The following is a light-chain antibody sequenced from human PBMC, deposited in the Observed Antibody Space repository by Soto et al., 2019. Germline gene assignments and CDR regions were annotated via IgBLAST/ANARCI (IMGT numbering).Light chain of an antibody. Sequence: EIVLTQSPATLSVSTGERATLSCRASQSVSSNLAWYQQKPGQAPRLLIYGASTRATGIPARFSGSGSGTDFTLAINSLQPEDFATYYCQQSSRTPITFGQGTRLEIK. CDR3: QQSSRTPIT. CDR2: GAS. V-gene: IGKV3-15*01. CDR1: QSVSSN. J-gene: IGKJ5*01.